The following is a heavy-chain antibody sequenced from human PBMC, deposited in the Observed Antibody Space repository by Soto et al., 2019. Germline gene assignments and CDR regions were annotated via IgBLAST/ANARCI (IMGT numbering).Heavy chain of an antibody. D-gene: IGHD1-26*01. J-gene: IGHJ6*02. CDR1: GFTVSSNY. CDR2: IYSGGST. V-gene: IGHV3-53*01. CDR3: ARGSGYYYYGMDV. Sequence: GGSLRLSCAASGFTVSSNYMSWVRQAPGKGLEWVSVIYSGGSTYYADSVKGRFTISRDNSKNTLYLQMNSLRAEDTAVYYCARGSGYYYYGMDVWGQGTTVTVSS.